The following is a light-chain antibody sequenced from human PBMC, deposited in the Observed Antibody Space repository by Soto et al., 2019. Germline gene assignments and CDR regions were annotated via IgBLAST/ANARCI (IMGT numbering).Light chain of an antibody. CDR1: QSISSY. V-gene: IGKV1-39*01. Sequence: DIQMTQSPSSLSASVGDRVTITCRASQSISSYLTWYQQKPGKAPKVLIYTASNLQSGVPLRFSGSGSGTDFTLTISSLQPEDFATYICQQSHSTPFTFGPGTTEDIK. CDR3: QQSHSTPFT. J-gene: IGKJ3*01. CDR2: TAS.